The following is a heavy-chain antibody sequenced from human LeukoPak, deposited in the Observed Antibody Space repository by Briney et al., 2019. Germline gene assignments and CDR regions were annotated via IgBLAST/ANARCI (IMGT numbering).Heavy chain of an antibody. CDR1: GFTFDDYA. V-gene: IGHV3-9*01. Sequence: GGSLRLSCAASGFTFDDYAMHWDRQAPGKGLEWVSGISWNSGSIGYADSVKGRFTISRDNAKNSLYLQMNSLRAEDTALYYCAKDSSGWRSYFDYWGQGTLVTVSS. CDR3: AKDSSGWRSYFDY. CDR2: ISWNSGSI. D-gene: IGHD6-19*01. J-gene: IGHJ4*02.